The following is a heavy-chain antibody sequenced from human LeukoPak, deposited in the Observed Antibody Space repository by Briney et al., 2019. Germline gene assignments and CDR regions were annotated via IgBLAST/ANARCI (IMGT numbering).Heavy chain of an antibody. CDR1: GFTFDDYA. V-gene: IGHV3-9*01. D-gene: IGHD3-22*01. J-gene: IGHJ6*02. Sequence: SLSLYCAAYGFTFDDYAMHWLRQAPGKGLEWVSGISWNSGSIDYADSVKGRFTISRDNAKNSLYLQMNSLRAEDTALYYCAKDIGYDSSGYYYGYYYYGMDVWGQGTTVTVSS. CDR2: ISWNSGSI. CDR3: AKDIGYDSSGYYYGYYYYGMDV.